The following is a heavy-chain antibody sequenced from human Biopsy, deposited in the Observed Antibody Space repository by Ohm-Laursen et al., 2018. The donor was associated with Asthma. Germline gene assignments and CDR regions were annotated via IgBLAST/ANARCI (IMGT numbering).Heavy chain of an antibody. CDR1: GGTLNNYA. V-gene: IGHV1-69*13. CDR2: ISPIFGAI. Sequence: SVKVSCKSSGGTLNNYAINWVRQAPGQGLEWMGGISPIFGAIRYAQNFQGRVTIIADVFTNTVHMELSSLRSEDTAVYYCATGYSGSDRIVYYYSGMEVWGQGTTVTVSS. J-gene: IGHJ6*02. CDR3: ATGYSGSDRIVYYYSGMEV. D-gene: IGHD5-12*01.